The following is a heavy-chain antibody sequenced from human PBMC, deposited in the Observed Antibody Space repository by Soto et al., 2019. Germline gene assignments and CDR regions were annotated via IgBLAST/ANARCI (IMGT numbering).Heavy chain of an antibody. CDR3: ARESEDLTSNFDY. Sequence: GGSLRLSCAASGFTFTRYSMNWVRQAPGKGLEWVSSISSTTNYISCADSMKGRFTVSRDNAKNSVYLEMNSLSAEDTAVYYCARESEDLTSNFDYWGQGTLVTVSS. CDR1: GFTFTRYS. CDR2: ISSTTNYI. J-gene: IGHJ4*02. V-gene: IGHV3-21*01.